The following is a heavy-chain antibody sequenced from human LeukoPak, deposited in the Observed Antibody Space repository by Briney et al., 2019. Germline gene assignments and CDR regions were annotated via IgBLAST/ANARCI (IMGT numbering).Heavy chain of an antibody. CDR3: ARGRNVGSLFGGVDY. CDR2: INHSGST. J-gene: IGHJ4*02. CDR1: GGSFSDYY. V-gene: IGHV4-34*01. D-gene: IGHD1-14*01. Sequence: SETLSLTCAVYGGSFSDYYWSWIRQPPGKGLEWIGEINHSGSTNYNPSLKSRVTISVDTSKNQFSLKLSSVTAADTAVYYCARGRNVGSLFGGVDYWGQGTLVTVSS.